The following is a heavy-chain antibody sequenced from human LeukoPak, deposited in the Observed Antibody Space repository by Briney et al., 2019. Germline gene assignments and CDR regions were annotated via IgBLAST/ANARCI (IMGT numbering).Heavy chain of an antibody. Sequence: GGSLRLSCAASGFTVSSNYMSWVRQAPGKGLEWVSVIYSGGSTYYADSVKGRFTISRDNSMNTLYLQMNSLRAEDTAVYYCARDLGPPDDAFDIWGQGTMVTVSS. CDR3: ARDLGPPDDAFDI. CDR1: GFTVSSNY. J-gene: IGHJ3*02. D-gene: IGHD3-16*01. V-gene: IGHV3-66*02. CDR2: IYSGGST.